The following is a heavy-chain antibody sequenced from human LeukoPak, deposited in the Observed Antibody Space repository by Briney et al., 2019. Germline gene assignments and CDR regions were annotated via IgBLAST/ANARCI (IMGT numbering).Heavy chain of an antibody. CDR3: ARGPQQLVRDGGFDP. J-gene: IGHJ5*02. CDR2: INPNSCGT. Sequence: ASVKVSCKASGYTFTGYYMHWVRQAPGQGLEWMGWINPNSCGTNYAQKFQGRVTMTRDTSISTAYMELSRLRSDDTAVYYCARGPQQLVRDGGFDPWGQGTLVTVSS. V-gene: IGHV1-2*02. D-gene: IGHD6-13*01. CDR1: GYTFTGYY.